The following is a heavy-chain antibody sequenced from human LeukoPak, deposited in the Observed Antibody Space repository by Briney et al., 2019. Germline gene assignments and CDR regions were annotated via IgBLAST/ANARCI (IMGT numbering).Heavy chain of an antibody. CDR1: GGSFSGYY. CDR3: ARVGSSAQRVFQH. Sequence: PSETLSLTCAVYGGSFSGYYWSWIRQPPGKGLEWIGEINHSGSTNYNPSLKSRVTISVDTSKNQFSLKLSSVTAADTAVYYCARVGSSAQRVFQHWGQGTLVTVSS. CDR2: INHSGST. V-gene: IGHV4-34*01. D-gene: IGHD2-2*01. J-gene: IGHJ1*01.